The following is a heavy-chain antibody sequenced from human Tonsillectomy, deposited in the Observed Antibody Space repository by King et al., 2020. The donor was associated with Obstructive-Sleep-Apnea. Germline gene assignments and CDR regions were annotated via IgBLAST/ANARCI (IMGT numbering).Heavy chain of an antibody. J-gene: IGHJ4*02. CDR1: GYTFTNYY. CDR3: ARGCLVAASFDY. CDR2: INPNGGST. D-gene: IGHD2-15*01. V-gene: IGHV1-46*01. Sequence: QLVQSGAEVKEPGASVKVSCKASGYTFTNYYMHWVRQAPGQGLEWMGMINPNGGSTSCAQKFQGRVTMTMDTSTSTVYMELSSLRSEDTAVYYCARGCLVAASFDYWGQGTLVTVSS.